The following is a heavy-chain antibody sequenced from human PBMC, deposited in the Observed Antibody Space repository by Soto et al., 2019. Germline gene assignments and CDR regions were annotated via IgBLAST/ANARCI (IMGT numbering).Heavy chain of an antibody. CDR3: ARGDYGDTNDDFDI. Sequence: SETQYLTSAVSGGSISSGGYSWSCIRQPPGRGLEWIGYIYHSGSTYYNPSLKSRVTIAVDRSKNQFSLKLSSVTAADTAVYYCARGDYGDTNDDFDIWGQGTLVTVSS. J-gene: IGHJ4*02. CDR2: IYHSGST. D-gene: IGHD4-17*01. CDR1: GGSISSGGYS. V-gene: IGHV4-30-2*01.